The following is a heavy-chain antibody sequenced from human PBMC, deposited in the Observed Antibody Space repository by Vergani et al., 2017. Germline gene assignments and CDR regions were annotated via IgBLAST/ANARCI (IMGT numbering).Heavy chain of an antibody. Sequence: EVRLLESGGGLVQPGGSLRLSCAASGFTFNIYAMSWVRQAPGKGLEWVSTITYNGGITYYADSVTGRFTISRDNSKNTLFLQLKTLRAEDTGVYYCAKDYNIMGALHYWGQGTLVAVSS. CDR1: GFTFNIYA. J-gene: IGHJ4*02. V-gene: IGHV3-23*01. CDR3: AKDYNIMGALHY. CDR2: ITYNGGIT. D-gene: IGHD5-12*01.